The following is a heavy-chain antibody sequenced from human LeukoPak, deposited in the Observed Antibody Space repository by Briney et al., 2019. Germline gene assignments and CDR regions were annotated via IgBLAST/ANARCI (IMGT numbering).Heavy chain of an antibody. Sequence: GASVKVSCKASGGTFSSYAISWVRQAPGQGLEWMGRIIPILGIANYAQKFQGRVTITADKSTSTAYMELSSLRSEDTAVYYCARDLDYYDSSGYYDYWDQGTLVTVSS. D-gene: IGHD3-22*01. V-gene: IGHV1-69*04. J-gene: IGHJ4*02. CDR2: IIPILGIA. CDR1: GGTFSSYA. CDR3: ARDLDYYDSSGYYDY.